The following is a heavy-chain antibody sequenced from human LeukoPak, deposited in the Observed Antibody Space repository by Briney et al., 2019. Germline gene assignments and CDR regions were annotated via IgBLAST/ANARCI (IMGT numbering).Heavy chain of an antibody. CDR3: ARDFVITFGGVIVNYYFDY. D-gene: IGHD3-16*02. V-gene: IGHV3-20*04. J-gene: IGHJ4*02. CDR2: INWNGGST. Sequence: GGSLRLSCAASGFTFTAYTINWVRHAPGKGLEWVSGINWNGGSTGYADSVKGRFTISRDNAKNSLYLQMNSLRAEDTALYYCARDFVITFGGVIVNYYFDYWGQGTLVTVSS. CDR1: GFTFTAYT.